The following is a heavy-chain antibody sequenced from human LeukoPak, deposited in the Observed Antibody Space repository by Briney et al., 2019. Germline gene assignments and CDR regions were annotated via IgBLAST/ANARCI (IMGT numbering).Heavy chain of an antibody. D-gene: IGHD3-22*01. V-gene: IGHV4-31*03. CDR1: GGSISSGGYY. CDR3: AGSGYYYDSSGYFYWFDP. J-gene: IGHJ5*02. CDR2: IYYSGST. Sequence: PSETLSLTGTGSGGSISSGGYYWSWIRQHPGKGLEWIGYIYYSGSTYYNPSLKSRVTISVDTSKNQFSRKLSSVTAADTAVYYCAGSGYYYDSSGYFYWFDPWGQGTLVTVSS.